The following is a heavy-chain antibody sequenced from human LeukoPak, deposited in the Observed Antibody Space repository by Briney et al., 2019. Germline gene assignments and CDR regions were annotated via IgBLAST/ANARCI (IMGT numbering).Heavy chain of an antibody. V-gene: IGHV3-66*02. D-gene: IGHD6-13*01. CDR3: AREKLEAAAGWFDP. CDR1: GFTVSSNY. CDR2: IYSGGST. Sequence: GGSLRLSCAASGFTVSSNYMSWVRRAPGKGLEWVSVIYSGGSTYYADSVKGRFTISRDNSKNTLYLQMNSLRAEDTAVYYCAREKLEAAAGWFDPWGQGTLVTVSS. J-gene: IGHJ5*02.